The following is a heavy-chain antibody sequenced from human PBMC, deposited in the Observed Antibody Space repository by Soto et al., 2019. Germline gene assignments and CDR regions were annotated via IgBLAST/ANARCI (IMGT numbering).Heavy chain of an antibody. Sequence: PGGSLRLSCAASGFNFSTHGMHWVRQAPGKGLEWVSLISYDGREKYYADSVKGRFSISRDNSKNTLFLQMNSLRPEDTSVYYCARDQTLPNWSYSLLDSWGQGAPVTVSS. D-gene: IGHD1-7*01. CDR1: GFNFSTHG. CDR3: ARDQTLPNWSYSLLDS. V-gene: IGHV3-30*03. J-gene: IGHJ4*02. CDR2: ISYDGREK.